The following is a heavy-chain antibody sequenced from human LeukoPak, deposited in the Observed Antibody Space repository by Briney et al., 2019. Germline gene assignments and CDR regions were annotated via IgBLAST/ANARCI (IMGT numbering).Heavy chain of an antibody. CDR1: GYTFTSYG. CDR3: ARDYYGSGSYYNPTLDY. V-gene: IGHV1-18*01. J-gene: IGHJ4*02. Sequence: ASVTVSCKASGYTFTSYGISWVRQAPGQGLEWMGWISAYNGNTNYAQKLQGRVTMTTDTSTSTAYMELRSLRSDDTAVYYCARDYYGSGSYYNPTLDYWGQGTLVTVSS. CDR2: ISAYNGNT. D-gene: IGHD3-10*01.